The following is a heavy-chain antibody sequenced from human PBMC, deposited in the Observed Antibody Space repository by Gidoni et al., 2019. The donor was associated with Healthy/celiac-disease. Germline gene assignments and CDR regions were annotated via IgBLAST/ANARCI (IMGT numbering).Heavy chain of an antibody. J-gene: IGHJ3*02. V-gene: IGHV4-39*01. D-gene: IGHD5-18*01. CDR1: GGSISSSSYY. CDR2: IYYSGST. CDR3: ARLRDTAPREAFDI. Sequence: QLQLQESGPGLVKPSETLSLTCTVSGGSISSSSYYWGWIRQPPGKGLEWIGSIYYSGSTYYNPSLKSRVTISVDTSKNQFSLKLSSVTAADTAVYYCARLRDTAPREAFDIWGQGTMVTVSS.